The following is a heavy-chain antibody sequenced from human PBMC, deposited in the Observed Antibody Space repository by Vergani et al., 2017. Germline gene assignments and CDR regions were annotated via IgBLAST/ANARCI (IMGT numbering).Heavy chain of an antibody. D-gene: IGHD2-15*01. CDR1: GFTFSSYW. CDR3: ARDTGSRLVVVAATHRVDDAFDI. CDR2: IKQDGSEK. J-gene: IGHJ3*02. Sequence: EVQLVESGGGLVQPGGSLRLSCAASGFTFSSYWMSWVRQAPGKGLEWVANIKQDGSEKYYVDSVKGRFTISRDNAKNSLYLQMNSLRAEDTAVYYCARDTGSRLVVVAATHRVDDAFDIWGQGTMVTVSS. V-gene: IGHV3-7*03.